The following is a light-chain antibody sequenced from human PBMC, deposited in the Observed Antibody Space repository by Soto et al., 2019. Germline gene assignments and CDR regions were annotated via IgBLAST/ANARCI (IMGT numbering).Light chain of an antibody. Sequence: DIQMTQSPSTLSASAGDRVTITCRASQSISKWLAWYQQKPGKAPKLLISAASNLQSGVPSRFSGSGSGTEFTLTINILHPDDSATYYCQQYSSYWAFGQGTKVDIK. CDR3: QQYSSYWA. CDR1: QSISKW. CDR2: AAS. J-gene: IGKJ1*01. V-gene: IGKV1-5*01.